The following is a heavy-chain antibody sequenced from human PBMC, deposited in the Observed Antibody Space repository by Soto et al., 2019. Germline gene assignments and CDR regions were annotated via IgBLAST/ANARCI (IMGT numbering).Heavy chain of an antibody. Sequence: SETLSLTCTVSGGSISSSSYYWGWIRQPPGKGLEWIGSIYYSGSTYYNPSLKSRVTISVDTSKNQFSLKLSSVTAADTAVYYCARPYSSSVYYYYMDVWGKGTTVTVSS. CDR3: ARPYSSSVYYYYMDV. D-gene: IGHD6-6*01. CDR1: GGSISSSSYY. CDR2: IYYSGST. V-gene: IGHV4-39*01. J-gene: IGHJ6*03.